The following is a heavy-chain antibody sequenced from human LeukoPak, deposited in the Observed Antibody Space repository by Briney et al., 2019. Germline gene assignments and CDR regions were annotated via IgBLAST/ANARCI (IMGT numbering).Heavy chain of an antibody. V-gene: IGHV3-23*01. CDR2: VSGSGDRT. CDR3: AKTPGIMISFGGVIVPYYFDY. CDR1: GFSFSNYA. D-gene: IGHD3-16*02. Sequence: GGSLRLSCAASGFSFSNYAMSWVRQAPGKGLEWVSAVSGSGDRTYYADSVKGRFTISRDNSKNTLYLQLSSLRAEDTAVYYCAKTPGIMISFGGVIVPYYFDYCGQGALVTVSS. J-gene: IGHJ4*02.